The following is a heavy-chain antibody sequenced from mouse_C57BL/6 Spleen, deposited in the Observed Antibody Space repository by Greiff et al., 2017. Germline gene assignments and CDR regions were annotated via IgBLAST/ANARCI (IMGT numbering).Heavy chain of an antibody. V-gene: IGHV5-6*01. CDR3: ARGVTTVVATDYAMDY. CDR1: GFTFSSYG. Sequence: EVQLVESGGDLVKPGGSLKLSCAASGFTFSSYGMSWVRQTPDKRLEWVATISSGGSYTYYPDSVKGRFTISRDNAKNTLDLQMSSLKSEDTAMYYCARGVTTVVATDYAMDYWGQGTSVTVSS. CDR2: ISSGGSYT. D-gene: IGHD1-1*01. J-gene: IGHJ4*01.